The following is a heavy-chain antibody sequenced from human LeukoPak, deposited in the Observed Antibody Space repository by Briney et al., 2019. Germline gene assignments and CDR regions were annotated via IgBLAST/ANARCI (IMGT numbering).Heavy chain of an antibody. J-gene: IGHJ4*02. D-gene: IGHD6-13*01. V-gene: IGHV1-18*01. Sequence: GASVKVSCKASGYTFTSYGISWVRQAPGQGLEWMGWISAYNGNTNYAQKLQGRVTMTTDTSTSTAYMELRSLRSDDTAVYYCARDAGPRIAAAGTLVNYWGQGTLVTVSS. CDR3: ARDAGPRIAAAGTLVNY. CDR2: ISAYNGNT. CDR1: GYTFTSYG.